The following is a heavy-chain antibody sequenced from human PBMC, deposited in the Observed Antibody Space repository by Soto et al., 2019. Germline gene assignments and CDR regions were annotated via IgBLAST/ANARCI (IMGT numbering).Heavy chain of an antibody. CDR3: AREHYFGLDY. V-gene: IGHV3-7*04. CDR1: GFNFGGSW. Sequence: EVQLVESGGGLVQPGGSLRLSCAASGFNFGGSWMTWVRQALGKGLEWLAKINPDGSGEYYVDSVKGRFTISRDNAESSLFFQMDSRRYEDTAVYFCAREHYFGLDYLGQGTLVTVSS. J-gene: IGHJ4*02. CDR2: INPDGSGE. D-gene: IGHD1-26*01.